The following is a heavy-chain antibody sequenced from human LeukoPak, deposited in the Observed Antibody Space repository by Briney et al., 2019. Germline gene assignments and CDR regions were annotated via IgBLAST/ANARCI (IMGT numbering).Heavy chain of an antibody. Sequence: PSETLSLTCTVSGGSIISSSYYWGWIRQPPGKGLEWIGSIYYSGSTYQNPSLKSRLTISVDTSKNQLSLKLSSVTAADTAVYYCARDGRNYNYVWGTFYAFDIWGQGTMVTVSS. V-gene: IGHV4-39*07. J-gene: IGHJ3*02. D-gene: IGHD3-16*01. CDR2: IYYSGST. CDR3: ARDGRNYNYVWGTFYAFDI. CDR1: GGSIISSSYY.